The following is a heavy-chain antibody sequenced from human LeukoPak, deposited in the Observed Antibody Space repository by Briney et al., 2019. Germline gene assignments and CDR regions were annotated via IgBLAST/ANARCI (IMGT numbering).Heavy chain of an antibody. Sequence: SGTLSLTCAVSGGSISSSNWWSWVRQPPGKGLEWIGEIYHSGSTNYNPSLKSRVTISVDKSKNQFSLKLSSVTAADTAVYYCARGQSSVVTDIPYYFDYWGRGTVVTVSS. CDR3: ARGQSSVVTDIPYYFDY. J-gene: IGHJ4*02. V-gene: IGHV4-4*02. D-gene: IGHD2-21*02. CDR1: GGSISSSNW. CDR2: IYHSGST.